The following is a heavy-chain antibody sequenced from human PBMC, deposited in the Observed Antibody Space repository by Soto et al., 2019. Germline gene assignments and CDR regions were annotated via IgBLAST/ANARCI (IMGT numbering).Heavy chain of an antibody. CDR3: ARGGHLVPIDY. V-gene: IGHV1-69*02. Sequence: SVKVSCKASGGTFSSYTISWVRQAPGQGLEWMGRIIPIRGIANYAQKFQGRVTITADKSTSTVYMELSSLRSEDTAVYYCARGGHLVPIDYWGQGTLVTVSS. CDR2: IIPIRGIA. CDR1: GGTFSSYT. J-gene: IGHJ4*02. D-gene: IGHD6-6*01.